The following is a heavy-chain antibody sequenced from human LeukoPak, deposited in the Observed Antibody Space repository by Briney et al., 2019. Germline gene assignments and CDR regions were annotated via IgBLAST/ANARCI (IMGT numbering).Heavy chain of an antibody. CDR3: ARADYYGSGSYYQTPTFFDY. Sequence: SETLSLTCAVYGGSFSGYYWSWIRQPPGKGLEWIGEINHSGSTNYNPSLKSRVTISLDTSKTQFSLKLSSVTAADTAVYYCARADYYGSGSYYQTPTFFDYWGQGTLVTVSS. CDR1: GGSFSGYY. CDR2: INHSGST. V-gene: IGHV4-34*01. D-gene: IGHD3-10*01. J-gene: IGHJ4*02.